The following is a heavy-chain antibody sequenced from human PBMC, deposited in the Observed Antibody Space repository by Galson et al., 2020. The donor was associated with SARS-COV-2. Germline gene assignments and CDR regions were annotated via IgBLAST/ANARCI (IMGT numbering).Heavy chain of an antibody. CDR2: TSYSGST. D-gene: IGHD2-15*01. CDR1: GGSISTRSYY. CDR3: ARDHFPLQNDAFDI. V-gene: IGHV4-39*07. J-gene: IGHJ3*02. Sequence: SQTLSLTCTVSGGSISTRSYYWGWIRQPPGKGLEWVGSTSYSGSTNYNPSLKSRVTISADTSKNQFSLKLSSVTAADTAVYYCARDHFPLQNDAFDIWGQGTVVTVSS.